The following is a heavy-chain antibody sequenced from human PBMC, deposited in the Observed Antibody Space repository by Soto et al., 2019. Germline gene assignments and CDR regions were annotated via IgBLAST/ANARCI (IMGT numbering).Heavy chain of an antibody. Sequence: QTLSLTCAISGDSVSSNSAAWNWIRQPPGKALEWLALIYWNDDKRYSPSLKSRLTITKDTSKNQVVLTMTNMDPVDTATYYCARLGPGPDYWGQGTLVTVSS. CDR3: ARLGPGPDY. V-gene: IGHV2-5*08. CDR2: IYWNDDK. J-gene: IGHJ4*02. CDR1: GDSVSSNSAA.